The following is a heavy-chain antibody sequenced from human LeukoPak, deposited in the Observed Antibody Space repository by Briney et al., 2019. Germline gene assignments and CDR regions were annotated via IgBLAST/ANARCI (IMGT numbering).Heavy chain of an antibody. Sequence: GGSLRLSCAASGFTFSRYSMSWVRQAPGKGLEWVSAISGSGGSTYYADSVKGRFTISRDNSKNTLYLQMNSLRAEDTAVYYCARQSSGWYYFDYWGQGTLVTVSS. D-gene: IGHD6-19*01. V-gene: IGHV3-23*01. CDR3: ARQSSGWYYFDY. CDR2: ISGSGGST. CDR1: GFTFSRYS. J-gene: IGHJ4*02.